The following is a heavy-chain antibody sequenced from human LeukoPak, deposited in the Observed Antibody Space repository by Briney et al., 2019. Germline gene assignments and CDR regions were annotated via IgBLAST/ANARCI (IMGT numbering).Heavy chain of an antibody. CDR3: AKPTNYYDSSGYYYPVLGAFDI. Sequence: GGSLRLSCAASGFTFSSYSMNWVRQAPGKGLEWVSIISGSGDNTYYADSVKGRFTISRDNSKNTLYLQMNSLRAEDTAVYYCAKPTNYYDSSGYYYPVLGAFDIWGQGTMVTVSS. CDR1: GFTFSSYS. J-gene: IGHJ3*02. CDR2: ISGSGDNT. D-gene: IGHD3-22*01. V-gene: IGHV3-23*01.